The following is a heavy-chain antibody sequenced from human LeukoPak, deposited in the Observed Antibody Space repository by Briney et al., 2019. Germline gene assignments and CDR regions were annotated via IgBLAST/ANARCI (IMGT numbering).Heavy chain of an antibody. CDR3: ARDLTPPDAFDI. Sequence: ASVKVSCKASGYTFTSYGISWVRQAPGQGLEWMGWISAYNGNTNYAQELQGRVTMTTDTSTSTAYMELRSLRSDDTAVYYCARDLTPPDAFDIWGQGTMVTVSS. CDR2: ISAYNGNT. V-gene: IGHV1-18*01. J-gene: IGHJ3*02. CDR1: GYTFTSYG.